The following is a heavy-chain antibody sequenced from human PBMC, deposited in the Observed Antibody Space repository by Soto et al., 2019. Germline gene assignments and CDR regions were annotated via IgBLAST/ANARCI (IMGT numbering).Heavy chain of an antibody. Sequence: EVQLLESGGGLVQPGGSLRLSCAASGFTFSSYAMSWVRQAPGKGLEWVSAISGSGGSTYYADSVKGRFTISRDNSKNTLYLLMNSLRAEDTAVYYCAKDLLYFDWSGAGLGAFDIWGQGTMVTVSS. CDR3: AKDLLYFDWSGAGLGAFDI. D-gene: IGHD3-9*01. CDR2: ISGSGGST. V-gene: IGHV3-23*01. CDR1: GFTFSSYA. J-gene: IGHJ3*02.